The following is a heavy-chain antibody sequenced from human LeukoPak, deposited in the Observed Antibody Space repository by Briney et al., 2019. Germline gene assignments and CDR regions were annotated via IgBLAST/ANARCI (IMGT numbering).Heavy chain of an antibody. Sequence: GGSLRLSCGASGFTFSSYDMHWVRQAPGKGLEWVAVISYDGSNKYYADSVKGRFTISRDNSKNTLYLQMNSLRAEDTAVYYCARDRSALDYWGQGTLVTVSS. CDR1: GFTFSSYD. V-gene: IGHV3-30*03. D-gene: IGHD3-16*02. CDR3: ARDRSALDY. J-gene: IGHJ4*02. CDR2: ISYDGSNK.